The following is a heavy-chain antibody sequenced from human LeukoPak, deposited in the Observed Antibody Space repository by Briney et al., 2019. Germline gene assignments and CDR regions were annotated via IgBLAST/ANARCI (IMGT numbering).Heavy chain of an antibody. Sequence: PSETLSLTCAVYGGSFSGYYWSWIRQPPGKGLEWIGEINHSGSTNYNPSLKSRVTISVDTSKNQFSLKLSSVTAADTAVYYCARGRRGRIAAAGTHCDYWGQGTLVTVSS. CDR1: GGSFSGYY. D-gene: IGHD6-13*01. J-gene: IGHJ4*02. CDR2: INHSGST. V-gene: IGHV4-34*01. CDR3: ARGRRGRIAAAGTHCDY.